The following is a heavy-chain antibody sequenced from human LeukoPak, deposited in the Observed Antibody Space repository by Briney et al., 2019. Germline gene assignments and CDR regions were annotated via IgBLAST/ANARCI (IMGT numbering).Heavy chain of an antibody. CDR2: ISSSSSYI. J-gene: IGHJ4*02. V-gene: IGHV3-21*01. Sequence: GGPLRLSCAASGFTFSGYSMNWVRQAPGKRLEGVSSISSSSSYIYYADSVKGRFTISRDNAKNSLYLQMNSLRAEDTAVYYCAREYCSGGSCCGYDYWGQGTLVTVSS. CDR3: AREYCSGGSCCGYDY. CDR1: GFTFSGYS. D-gene: IGHD2-15*01.